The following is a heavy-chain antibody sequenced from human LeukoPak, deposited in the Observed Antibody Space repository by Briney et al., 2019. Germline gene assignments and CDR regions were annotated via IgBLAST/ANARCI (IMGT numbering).Heavy chain of an antibody. CDR3: ARERWSLYSNDYYYYGLDV. V-gene: IGHV3-7*01. D-gene: IGHD3-3*01. CDR1: GFIFSNYY. CDR2: IKQDGSEK. Sequence: GGSLRLSCAASGFIFSNYYMNWVRQAPGRGLEWVAHIKQDGSEKNYVDSVKGRFTISRDNAKNSLYLQMNSLRAEDTAVYYCARERWSLYSNDYYYYGLDVWGQGTTVTVSS. J-gene: IGHJ6*02.